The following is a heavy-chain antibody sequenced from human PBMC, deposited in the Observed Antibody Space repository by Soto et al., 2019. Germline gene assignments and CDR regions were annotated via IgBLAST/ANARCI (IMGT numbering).Heavy chain of an antibody. V-gene: IGHV1-18*01. CDR3: AREGEMPYYYYGLDV. CDR2: ISGYDGRT. CDR1: GYTFTTYG. D-gene: IGHD3-16*01. J-gene: IGHJ6*02. Sequence: QVQLVQSGAEVRKPGASVKVSCKASGYTFTTYGISWVRQAPGQGLEWMGWISGYDGRTKYAQKFQGRIIMTTDTSTSTVYMDLRSLRSDDTAVYYCAREGEMPYYYYGLDVWGQGTTVTVSS.